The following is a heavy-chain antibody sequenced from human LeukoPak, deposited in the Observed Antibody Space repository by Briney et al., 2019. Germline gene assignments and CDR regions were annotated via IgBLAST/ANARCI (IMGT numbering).Heavy chain of an antibody. V-gene: IGHV3-23*01. CDR1: GFTFSSYA. J-gene: IGHJ2*01. D-gene: IGHD7-27*01. CDR2: ITGSSTWT. CDR3: ARELVSLGTGYFDL. Sequence: PGRSLRLSRAASGFTFSSYAMHWVRQAPGKGLEWVSGITGSSTWTYYADSVRGRFTISRDNSKNTLHLQMNNLTADDTAIYYCARELVSLGTGYFDLWGRGTLVTVSS.